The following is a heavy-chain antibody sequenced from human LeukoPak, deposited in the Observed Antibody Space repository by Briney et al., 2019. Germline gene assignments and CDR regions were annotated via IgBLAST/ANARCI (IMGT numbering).Heavy chain of an antibody. Sequence: LGESLKISCKGSGYSFTSYWIDWVRQMPGKGLQWMGIIYPGDSDTRYSPSFQGQVTISADKSISTAYLQWGSLKASDTAMYYCARQTTSSWYLNRAYMDVWGKGTTVTVSS. CDR2: IYPGDSDT. J-gene: IGHJ6*03. CDR1: GYSFTSYW. CDR3: ARQTTSSWYLNRAYMDV. V-gene: IGHV5-51*01. D-gene: IGHD6-13*01.